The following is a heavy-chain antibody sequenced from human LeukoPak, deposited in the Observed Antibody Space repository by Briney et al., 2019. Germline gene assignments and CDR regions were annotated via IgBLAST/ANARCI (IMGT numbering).Heavy chain of an antibody. V-gene: IGHV4-61*02. CDR1: GASISSSTYY. Sequence: PSETLSLTCTVSGASISSSTYYWGWIRQPAGKGLEWIGRIYTSGSTNYNPSLKSRVTMSVDTSKNQFSLKLSSVTAADTAVYYCARDPGSSSPFDYWGQGTLVTVSS. CDR2: IYTSGST. D-gene: IGHD6-6*01. CDR3: ARDPGSSSPFDY. J-gene: IGHJ4*02.